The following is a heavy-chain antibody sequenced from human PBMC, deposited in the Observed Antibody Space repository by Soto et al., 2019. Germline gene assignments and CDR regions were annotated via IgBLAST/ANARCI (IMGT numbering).Heavy chain of an antibody. CDR1: GYTFTSYG. CDR2: ISAYTGDT. Sequence: ASVKVSCKASGYTFTSYGITWVRQAPGQGLEWMGWISAYTGDTNYAQKLQGRVTMTTDTSTSTAYMELRSLRSDDTAVYYCARDMRYHDGRGFVEYWGQGPPVTVSS. CDR3: ARDMRYHDGRGFVEY. D-gene: IGHD3-22*01. J-gene: IGHJ4*02. V-gene: IGHV1-18*01.